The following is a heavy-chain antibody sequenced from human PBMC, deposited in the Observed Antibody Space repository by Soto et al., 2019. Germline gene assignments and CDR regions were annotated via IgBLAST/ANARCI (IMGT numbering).Heavy chain of an antibody. D-gene: IGHD2-15*01. V-gene: IGHV3-66*01. CDR1: GNTVSSNY. CDR2: IYSGGST. Sequence: GGSLRLSSAASGNTVSSNYMSWVRQAPGKGLEWVSVIYSGGSTYYADSVKGRFTISRDNSKNTLYLQMNSLRAEDTAVYYCARDRGRRYCSGGSCYSVDYYYYMDVWGKGTTVTVSS. J-gene: IGHJ6*03. CDR3: ARDRGRRYCSGGSCYSVDYYYYMDV.